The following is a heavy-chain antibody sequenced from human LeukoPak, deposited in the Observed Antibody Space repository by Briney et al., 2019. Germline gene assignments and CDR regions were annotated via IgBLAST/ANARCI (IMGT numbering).Heavy chain of an antibody. CDR3: VSFYETY. CDR2: INSDGSWT. D-gene: IGHD2/OR15-2a*01. CDR1: GNYW. J-gene: IGHJ4*02. Sequence: GGSLRLSCVASGNYWMHWVRQAPGKGLVWVSHINSDGSWTSYADSVKGRFTISKDNAKNTVYLQMNSLGAEGTAVYYCVSFYETYWGRGTLVTVSS. V-gene: IGHV3-74*01.